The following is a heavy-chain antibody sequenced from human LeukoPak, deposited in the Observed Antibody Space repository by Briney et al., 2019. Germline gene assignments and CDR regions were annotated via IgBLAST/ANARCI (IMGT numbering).Heavy chain of an antibody. CDR3: ASSRGVVGHSDAFDI. CDR2: IYPGDSDT. J-gene: IGHJ3*02. Sequence: EESLKISCMGSGYSFSNYWIAWARQMPGKGLEWMGIIYPGDSDTRYSPSFQGQVTISADKSISTAYLQWSSLKASDTAMYYCASSRGVVGHSDAFDIWGQGTKVSVSP. V-gene: IGHV5-51*01. CDR1: GYSFSNYW. D-gene: IGHD2-21*01.